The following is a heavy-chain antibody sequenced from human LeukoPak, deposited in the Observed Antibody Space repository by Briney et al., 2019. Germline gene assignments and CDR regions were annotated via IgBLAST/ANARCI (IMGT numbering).Heavy chain of an antibody. D-gene: IGHD3-22*01. CDR3: AKRGVVIRVILVGFHKEAYYFDS. Sequence: GGSLRLSYAASGFTFSSYAMSWVRQAPGKGLEWVSAISGSGNTTHHSDSVKGRFTISRDNPKNTLYLQMNSLRAEDTAVYFCAKRGVVIRVILVGFHKEAYYFDSWGQGALVTVSS. J-gene: IGHJ4*02. V-gene: IGHV3-23*01. CDR1: GFTFSSYA. CDR2: ISGSGNTT.